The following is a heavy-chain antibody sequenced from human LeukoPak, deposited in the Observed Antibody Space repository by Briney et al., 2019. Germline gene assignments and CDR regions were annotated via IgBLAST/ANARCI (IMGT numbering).Heavy chain of an antibody. CDR1: GFTFSSYA. Sequence: GRSLRLSCAASGFTFSSYAMHWVRQAPGKGLEWVAVISYDGSNKYYADSVKGRFTISRDNSKNTLYLQMNSLRAEDPAVYYCARDPDVMYSSGWLDYWGQGTLVTVSS. J-gene: IGHJ4*02. CDR3: ARDPDVMYSSGWLDY. V-gene: IGHV3-30*04. CDR2: ISYDGSNK. D-gene: IGHD6-19*01.